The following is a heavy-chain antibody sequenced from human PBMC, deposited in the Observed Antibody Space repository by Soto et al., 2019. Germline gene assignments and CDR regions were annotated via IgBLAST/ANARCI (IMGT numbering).Heavy chain of an antibody. Sequence: PSETLSLTCTVSGDSSVSSSSYYWGWIRQPPGKGLEWIGSIYYTGNTFYSPSFRSRLTISVDTSKTQFSLNLRSVTAADTAVYYCARDLAAVPRAFDYWGRGTLVTVSS. V-gene: IGHV4-39*07. CDR3: ARDLAAVPRAFDY. J-gene: IGHJ4*02. D-gene: IGHD6-13*01. CDR2: IYYTGNT. CDR1: GDSSVSSSSYY.